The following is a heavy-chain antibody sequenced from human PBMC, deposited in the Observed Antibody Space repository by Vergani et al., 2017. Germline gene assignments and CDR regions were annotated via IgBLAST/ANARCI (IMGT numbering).Heavy chain of an antibody. J-gene: IGHJ4*02. CDR3: ARWGGRGGDSSLDY. V-gene: IGHV4-30-4*01. CDR2: IYYSGST. Sequence: QVQLQESGPGLVKPSQTLSLTCTVSGGSISSGAYYWSWIRQPPGKGLEWIGYIYYSGSTYYNQSLKSRVTISVDTSKNQFSLKLSSVTAADTAVYYCARWGGRGGDSSLDYWGQGTLVTVSS. CDR1: GGSISSGAYY. D-gene: IGHD2-21*02.